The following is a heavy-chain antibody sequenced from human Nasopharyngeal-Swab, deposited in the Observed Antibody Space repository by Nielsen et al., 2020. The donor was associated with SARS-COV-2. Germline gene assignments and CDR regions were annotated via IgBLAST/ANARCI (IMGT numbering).Heavy chain of an antibody. V-gene: IGHV3-74*01. D-gene: IGHD3-16*01. CDR3: ARERGGLHTDWYFDL. CDR1: GFTFSSYW. Sequence: GGSLRLSCAASGFTFSSYWMHWVRQAPGKGLVWVSRINSDGSSTSYADSVKGRFTISRDNAKNTLYLQMNSLRAEDTAVYYCARERGGLHTDWYFDLWGRGTLVTVSS. J-gene: IGHJ2*01. CDR2: INSDGSST.